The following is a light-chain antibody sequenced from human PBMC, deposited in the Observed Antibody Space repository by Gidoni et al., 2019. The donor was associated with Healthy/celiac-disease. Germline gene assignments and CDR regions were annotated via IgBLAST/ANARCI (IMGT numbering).Light chain of an antibody. V-gene: IGKV1-8*01. J-gene: IGKJ4*01. CDR3: QQYYSYPLT. Sequence: AIRMTQSPSSFSASTGDRVTITCRPSQGISSYLAWYQQKPGKAPKLLIDAASTLQSGVPSRFSGSGSGTDFTLTISCLQSEDFATYYCQQYYSYPLTFXGXTKVEIK. CDR1: QGISSY. CDR2: AAS.